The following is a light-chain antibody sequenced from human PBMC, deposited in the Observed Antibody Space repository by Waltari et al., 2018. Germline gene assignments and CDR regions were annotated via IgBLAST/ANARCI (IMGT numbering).Light chain of an antibody. Sequence: EVVMTQSPLSLPVTLGQPASISCKSRQSLVHSDGNTHLNWFQQRPGQSPRRLFYRVSSRESGVPDRFSGSGSGTDFTLKISRVEAEDVGVYYCMQGTHWPYTFGQGTRLDIK. CDR1: QSLVHSDGNTH. CDR3: MQGTHWPYT. V-gene: IGKV2-30*02. J-gene: IGKJ2*01. CDR2: RVS.